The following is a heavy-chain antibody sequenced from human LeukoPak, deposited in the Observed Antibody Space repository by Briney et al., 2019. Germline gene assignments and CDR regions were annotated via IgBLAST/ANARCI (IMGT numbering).Heavy chain of an antibody. CDR2: IYTSEST. V-gene: IGHV4-4*07. CDR1: GGSISGYY. Sequence: NPSETLSLTCTVSGGSISGYYWSWIRQPAGKGLEWIGRIYTSESTNYNPSLKSRVTMSVDTSKNQFSLKLSSVTAADAAVYYCARESPASTSRLMDVWGKGTTVTVSS. J-gene: IGHJ6*03. CDR3: ARESPASTSRLMDV. D-gene: IGHD2-2*01.